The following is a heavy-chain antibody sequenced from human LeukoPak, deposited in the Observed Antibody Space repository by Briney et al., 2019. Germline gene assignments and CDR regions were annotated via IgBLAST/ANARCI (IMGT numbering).Heavy chain of an antibody. CDR2: INSDGSST. V-gene: IGHV3-74*01. CDR1: GFTFSSYW. Sequence: PGGSLRLSCAASGFTFSSYWMHWVRQAPGKGLVWVSRINSDGSSTSYADSVKGRFTISRDNSKNTLYLQMNSLRAEDTAVYYCAKGRRITMIVVVIMDAFDIWGQGTMVTVSS. J-gene: IGHJ3*02. CDR3: AKGRRITMIVVVIMDAFDI. D-gene: IGHD3-22*01.